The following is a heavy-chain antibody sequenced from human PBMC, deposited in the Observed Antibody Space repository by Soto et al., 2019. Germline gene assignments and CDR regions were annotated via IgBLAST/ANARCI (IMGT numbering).Heavy chain of an antibody. Sequence: QVQLQEAGPGLVRPSQTLSLTCTVGGGSMSENDYYWSWLRQSTGQGLQWIGYIYDTWTTSYSPSLKSRVTMSADTSRNQFSLKLTSVTAADTALYFCARGIVRGGFDIWGQGTLVTVSS. V-gene: IGHV4-30-4*01. D-gene: IGHD3-10*02. J-gene: IGHJ3*02. CDR2: IYDTWTT. CDR3: ARGIVRGGFDI. CDR1: GGSMSENDYY.